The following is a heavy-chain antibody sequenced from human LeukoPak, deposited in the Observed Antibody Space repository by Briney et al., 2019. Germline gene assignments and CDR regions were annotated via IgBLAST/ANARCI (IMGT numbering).Heavy chain of an antibody. D-gene: IGHD3-16*01. CDR3: ARELGVDY. V-gene: IGHV3-48*01. J-gene: IGHJ4*02. CDR2: ISSSSSTI. CDR1: GFTFSSYS. Sequence: PGGSLRLSCAASGFTFSSYSMNWVRQAPGKGLEWGSYISSSSSTIYYADSVKGRFTISRDNAKNSLYLQMNSLRAEDTAVYYCARELGVDYWGQGTLVTVSS.